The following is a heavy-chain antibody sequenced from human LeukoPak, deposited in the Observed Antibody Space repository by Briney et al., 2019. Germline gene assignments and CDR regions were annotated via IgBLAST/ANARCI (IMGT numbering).Heavy chain of an antibody. Sequence: GGSLRLSCAASGFTFSSYAMSWVRQAPGKGLEWVSAISGSGGSTYYADSVKGRFTISRDNSKNTLYLQMNSLRAEDTAVYYCAKTYYYDSSGYYYRAGYYYYGMDVWGQGTTVTVSS. V-gene: IGHV3-23*01. D-gene: IGHD3-22*01. CDR3: AKTYYYDSSGYYYRAGYYYYGMDV. CDR2: ISGSGGST. CDR1: GFTFSSYA. J-gene: IGHJ6*02.